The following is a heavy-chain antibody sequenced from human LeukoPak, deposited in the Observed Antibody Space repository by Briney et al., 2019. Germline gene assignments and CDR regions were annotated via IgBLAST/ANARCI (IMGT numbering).Heavy chain of an antibody. CDR2: IKSKTDGGTT. CDR1: GFTFSNAW. V-gene: IGHV3-15*01. CDR3: TTDWENSYGRYFDY. Sequence: GESLRLSCAASGFTFSNAWMSWVRQAPGKGLEWVGRIKSKTDGGTTDYAAPVKGRFTISRDDSKNTLYLQMNSLKTEDTAVYYCTTDWENSYGRYFDYWGQGTLATVSS. J-gene: IGHJ4*02. D-gene: IGHD5-18*01.